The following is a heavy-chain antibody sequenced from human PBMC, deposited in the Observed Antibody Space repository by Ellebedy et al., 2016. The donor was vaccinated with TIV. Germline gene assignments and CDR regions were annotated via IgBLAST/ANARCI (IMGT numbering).Heavy chain of an antibody. CDR1: GFPFSSYS. CDR3: ARGSTGDRIGY. Sequence: GKSLKISCAASGFPFSSYSMNWVRQAPGKGLAWVSYISSSSSTIYYADSVKGRFTISRDNAKNSLYLQMNSLRAEDTAVYYCARGSTGDRIGYWGQGTLVTVSS. CDR2: ISSSSSTI. J-gene: IGHJ4*02. V-gene: IGHV3-48*04. D-gene: IGHD7-27*01.